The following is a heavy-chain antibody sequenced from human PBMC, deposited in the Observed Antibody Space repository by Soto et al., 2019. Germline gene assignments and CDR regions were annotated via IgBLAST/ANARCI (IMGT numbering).Heavy chain of an antibody. J-gene: IGHJ5*02. Sequence: SETLSLTCNVSGGSISKFYWAWIRKTAGNGLEWMGRVYATGTTDYNPSLRSRVAMSVDISKKTFSLRLRSVTGADSGVYYCVRDGSKSLREWFDPWGQGILVTVSS. CDR2: VYATGTT. V-gene: IGHV4-4*07. CDR3: VRDGSKSLREWFDP. CDR1: GGSISKFY.